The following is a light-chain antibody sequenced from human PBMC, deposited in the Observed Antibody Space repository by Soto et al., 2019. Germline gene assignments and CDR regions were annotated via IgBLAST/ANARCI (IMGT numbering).Light chain of an antibody. V-gene: IGKV3-20*01. J-gene: IGKJ1*01. Sequence: EIVLTQSPGTLSLSPGERATLSCRASQSVSSRSLAWYQQKPGQPPRLLIFDASNRAADIPDRFSGSGSGTDFTLTINSLQSEDFAVYYCQQYNNWWTFGQGTKVDIK. CDR2: DAS. CDR3: QQYNNWWT. CDR1: QSVSSRS.